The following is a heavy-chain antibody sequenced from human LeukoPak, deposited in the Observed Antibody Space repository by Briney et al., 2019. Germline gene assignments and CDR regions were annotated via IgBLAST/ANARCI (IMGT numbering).Heavy chain of an antibody. CDR2: ISSSSSYI. Sequence: PGGSLRLSCAASGFTFSSYTMNWVRQAPGKGLEWVSSISSSSSYIYYADSVKGRFTISRDNAKNSLYLQMNSLRAEDTAVYYCARDKAIDAFYIWGQGTMVTVSS. J-gene: IGHJ3*02. CDR1: GFTFSSYT. V-gene: IGHV3-21*01. CDR3: ARDKAIDAFYI.